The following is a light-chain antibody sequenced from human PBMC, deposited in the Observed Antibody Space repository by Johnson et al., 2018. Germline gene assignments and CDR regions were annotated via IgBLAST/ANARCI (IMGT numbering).Light chain of an antibody. J-gene: IGLJ1*01. Sequence: QSVLTQPPSVSAAPGQKVTISCSGSSSNIGNNYVSWYQQLPGTAPKLLIYENNKLPSGIPDRFSGSKSVTSATLGITGLQTGAEADYYCGTWDSSLSAGNVFGTGTKVTVL. CDR2: ENN. CDR3: GTWDSSLSAGNV. CDR1: SSNIGNNY. V-gene: IGLV1-51*02.